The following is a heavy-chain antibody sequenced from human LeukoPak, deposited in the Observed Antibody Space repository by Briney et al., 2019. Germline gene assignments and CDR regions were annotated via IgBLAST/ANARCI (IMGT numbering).Heavy chain of an antibody. D-gene: IGHD2-2*01. V-gene: IGHV3-30-3*01. Sequence: GGSLRLSCAVSGFAFNSYTMHWVRQAPGKGLEGVAVISYAGDNEYYADSVKGRFTISRDNSKNTLYLQMNSLRPEDTAVYFCARDPCFRSCQLLFDHFDYWGQGTLVTVSS. CDR1: GFAFNSYT. CDR3: ARDPCFRSCQLLFDHFDY. CDR2: ISYAGDNE. J-gene: IGHJ4*02.